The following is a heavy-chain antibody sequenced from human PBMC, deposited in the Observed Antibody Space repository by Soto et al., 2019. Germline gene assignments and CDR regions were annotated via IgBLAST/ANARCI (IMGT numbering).Heavy chain of an antibody. J-gene: IGHJ6*02. CDR2: IIPIFGTA. Sequence: GASVKVSCKASGGTFSSYAISWVRRAPGQGLEWMGGIIPIFGTANYAQKFQGRVTITADESTSTAYMELSSLRSEDTAVYYCARVLSSGWSPYGMDVWGQGTTVTVSS. V-gene: IGHV1-69*13. CDR1: GGTFSSYA. CDR3: ARVLSSGWSPYGMDV. D-gene: IGHD6-19*01.